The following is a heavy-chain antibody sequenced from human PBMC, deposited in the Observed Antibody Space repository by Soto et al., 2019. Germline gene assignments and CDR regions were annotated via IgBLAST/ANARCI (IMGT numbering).Heavy chain of an antibody. CDR2: I. Sequence: QLQLQESGSGLVRPSQTLSLTCAVSGGSISSGGYSWNWIRQPPGKGLEWIGYIYNPSLKSRVTISVDKSKNQFSLKLSSVTAADTAVYYCARDQLEGNWFDPWGQGTLVTVSS. CDR1: GGSISSGGYS. J-gene: IGHJ5*02. D-gene: IGHD1-1*01. V-gene: IGHV4-30-2*01. CDR3: ARDQLEGNWFDP.